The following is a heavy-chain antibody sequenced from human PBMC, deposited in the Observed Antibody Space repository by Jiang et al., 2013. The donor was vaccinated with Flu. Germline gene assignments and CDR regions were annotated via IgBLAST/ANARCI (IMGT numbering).Heavy chain of an antibody. Sequence: GAEVKKPGASVKVSCKTSGYVFTTYAIHWVRQAPGQRLEWMGWINPDNGNTRYSQKFQGRVTFARDTSATTAYMELSSLRSEDTAVYFCARGSRNLAATLTTLGYWGPGTTVTVSS. CDR3: ARGSRNLAATLTTLGY. V-gene: IGHV1-3*01. CDR2: INPDNGNT. J-gene: IGHJ4*02. D-gene: IGHD4-11*01. CDR1: GYVFTTYA.